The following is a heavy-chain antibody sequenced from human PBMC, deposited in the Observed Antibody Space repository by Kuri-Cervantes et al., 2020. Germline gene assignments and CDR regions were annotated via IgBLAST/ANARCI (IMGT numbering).Heavy chain of an antibody. D-gene: IGHD4-23*01. CDR1: GYSFTGYY. J-gene: IGHJ4*02. CDR3: ASGYGGNSWLGDY. Sequence: SVKVSCKATGYSFTGYYIHWVRQAPGQGLEWMGGIIPIFGTANYAQKFQGRVTITTDESTSTAYMELSSLRSEDTAVYYCASGYGGNSWLGDYWGQGTLVTVSS. V-gene: IGHV1-69*05. CDR2: IIPIFGTA.